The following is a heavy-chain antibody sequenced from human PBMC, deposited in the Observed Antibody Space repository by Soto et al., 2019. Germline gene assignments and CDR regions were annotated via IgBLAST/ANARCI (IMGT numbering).Heavy chain of an antibody. CDR3: AREVVVARGASYFDY. J-gene: IGHJ4*02. V-gene: IGHV3-7*04. D-gene: IGHD2-2*01. CDR1: GFTFSSNW. Sequence: GGSLRLSCVGSGFTFSSNWMTWVRQAPGKGLEWVGDIRQDGSEKNYVDSVKGRFTISRDNAKNSLYLQMNSLRAEDTAVYYCAREVVVARGASYFDYWGPGT. CDR2: IRQDGSEK.